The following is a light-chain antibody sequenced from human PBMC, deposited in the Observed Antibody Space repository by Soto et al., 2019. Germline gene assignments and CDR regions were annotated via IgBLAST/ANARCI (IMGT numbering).Light chain of an antibody. Sequence: QSALTQPASVSGSPGQSITISCTGTSSDVDNYNYVSWYQQHPGKAPKLLIYEVSNRPSGVSNRFSGSKSANTASLTISGLQAEDEADFYCSSYTGGNTLVFGGGTQLTVL. V-gene: IGLV2-14*01. CDR3: SSYTGGNTLV. CDR2: EVS. CDR1: SSDVDNYNY. J-gene: IGLJ2*01.